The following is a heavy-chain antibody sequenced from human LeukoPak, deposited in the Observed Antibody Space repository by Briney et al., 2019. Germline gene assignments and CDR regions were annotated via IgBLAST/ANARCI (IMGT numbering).Heavy chain of an antibody. J-gene: IGHJ4*02. CDR1: GGSFSGYY. Sequence: SETLSLTCAVYGGSFSGYYWSWIRQPPGKGLEWIGEVNHSGSTNYNPSLKSRVTISVDTSKNQFSLKLSSVTAADTAVYYCARGGRVGVGYYGSGSYYYNYWGQGTMVTVSS. V-gene: IGHV4-34*01. CDR3: ARGGRVGVGYYGSGSYYYNY. CDR2: VNHSGST. D-gene: IGHD3-10*01.